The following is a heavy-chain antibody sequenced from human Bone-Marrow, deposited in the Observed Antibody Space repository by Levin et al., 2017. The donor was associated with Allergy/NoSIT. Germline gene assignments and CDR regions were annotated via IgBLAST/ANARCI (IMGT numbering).Heavy chain of an antibody. Sequence: KISCKASGGTFSSSVISWVRQAPGQGLEWMGGIIPMLGTSNYAQKFQGRVTITAGESTSTAYMELSSLRAEDTAVYYCPTTERGEEGNCVAGTADAHTPPPAQNHYNGMDVWGQGTAVTVSS. J-gene: IGHJ6*02. D-gene: IGHD1-1*01. CDR1: GGTFSSSV. V-gene: IGHV1-69*01. CDR3: PTTERGEEGNCVAGTADAHTPPPAQNHYNGMDV. CDR2: IIPMLGTS.